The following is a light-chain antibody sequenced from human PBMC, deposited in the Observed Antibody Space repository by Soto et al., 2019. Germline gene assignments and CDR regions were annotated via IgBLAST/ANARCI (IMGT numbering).Light chain of an antibody. V-gene: IGLV2-8*01. Sequence: QSALTQVPSASGSPGQSVTISCTGTSSDIGGYNYVSWYQQHPGKAPTLMIFEVSNRPSGVPDRFAGSKSGNTASLTVSGLQAEDEADYYCSSYAGSNNLLVFGGGTKLTVL. J-gene: IGLJ2*01. CDR3: SSYAGSNNLLV. CDR2: EVS. CDR1: SSDIGGYNY.